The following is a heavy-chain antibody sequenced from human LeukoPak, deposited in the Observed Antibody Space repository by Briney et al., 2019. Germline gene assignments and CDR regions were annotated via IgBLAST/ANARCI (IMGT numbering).Heavy chain of an antibody. CDR1: GGSISNSSYY. D-gene: IGHD2-8*02. Sequence: SETLSLTCTVSGGSISNSSYYWGWIRQPPGKGLEWIGSIYYSGSTYYNPSLKSRVTISVDTSKNQFSLKLSSVTAADTAVYYCAGHHPRNTVDFWGQGTLVTVSS. CDR2: IYYSGST. CDR3: AGHHPRNTVDF. V-gene: IGHV4-39*01. J-gene: IGHJ4*02.